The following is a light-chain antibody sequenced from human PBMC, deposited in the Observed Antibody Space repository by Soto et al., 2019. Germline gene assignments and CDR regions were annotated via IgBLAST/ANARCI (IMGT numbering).Light chain of an antibody. CDR1: QSVSST. V-gene: IGKV3D-15*01. CDR3: QQYNNWPPRT. J-gene: IGKJ1*01. CDR2: EAT. Sequence: VVLTQSPGTLSLTPGQRATLSCRASQSVSSTYVAWYQQKPGQTPKLLIYEATTRASGIPARFSGSGSGTEFTLTISSLQSEDFAVYYCQQYNNWPPRTFGQGAKVAI.